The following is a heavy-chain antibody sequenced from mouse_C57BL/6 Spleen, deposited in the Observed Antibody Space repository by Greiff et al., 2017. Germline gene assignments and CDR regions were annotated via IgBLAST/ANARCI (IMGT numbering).Heavy chain of an antibody. D-gene: IGHD1-1*01. J-gene: IGHJ1*03. V-gene: IGHV1-54*01. CDR1: GYAFTTYL. CDR2: INPGSGGT. CDR3: ARYYYGSSYGYFDV. Sequence: QVQLQQSGAELVRPGTSVKVSCKASGYAFTTYLIEWVKQRPGQGLEWIGVINPGSGGTNYNEKFKGKATLTADKSSSTAYMQLSSLTSEDSAVYFCARYYYGSSYGYFDVWGTGTTVTVSS.